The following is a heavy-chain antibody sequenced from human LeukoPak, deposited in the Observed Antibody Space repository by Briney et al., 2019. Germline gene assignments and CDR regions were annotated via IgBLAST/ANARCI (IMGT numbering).Heavy chain of an antibody. V-gene: IGHV3-11*04. Sequence: GGSLRPSCAASGFTFSDYYMSWIRQAPGKGLEWVSYISSSGSTIYYADSVKGRFTISRDNAKNSLYLQMNSLRAEDTAVYYCASRNQDCTNGVCYPSTWGKGTTVTVSS. CDR2: ISSSGSTI. CDR1: GFTFSDYY. CDR3: ASRNQDCTNGVCYPST. D-gene: IGHD2-8*01. J-gene: IGHJ6*04.